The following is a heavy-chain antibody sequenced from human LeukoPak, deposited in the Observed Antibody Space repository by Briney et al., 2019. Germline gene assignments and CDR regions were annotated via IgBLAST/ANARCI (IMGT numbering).Heavy chain of an antibody. J-gene: IGHJ4*02. V-gene: IGHV3-23*01. CDR2: ISGSGGST. CDR1: GFTFSSYD. D-gene: IGHD3-3*01. CDR3: ARDERLLSFLK. Sequence: GGSLRLSCAASGFTFSSYDMSWVRQAPGKGLEWVSAISGSGGSTYYADSVKGRFTISRDNSKNTLYLQMNSLRAEDTAIYYCARDERLLSFLKWGQGTLVTVSS.